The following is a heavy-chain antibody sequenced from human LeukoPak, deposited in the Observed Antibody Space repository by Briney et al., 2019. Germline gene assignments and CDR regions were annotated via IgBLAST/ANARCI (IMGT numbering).Heavy chain of an antibody. CDR2: IHYSGST. D-gene: IGHD4-11*01. CDR1: GGSIGSYY. Sequence: PSETLSLTCTVSGGSIGSYYWSWIRQPPGKGLEWIGYIHYSGSTNHNPSLKSRVTISIDTSKNQISLRLTSVTAADPAVYYCAGYGNYWDWYFDLWGRGTLVTVSS. CDR3: AGYGNYWDWYFDL. V-gene: IGHV4-59*01. J-gene: IGHJ2*01.